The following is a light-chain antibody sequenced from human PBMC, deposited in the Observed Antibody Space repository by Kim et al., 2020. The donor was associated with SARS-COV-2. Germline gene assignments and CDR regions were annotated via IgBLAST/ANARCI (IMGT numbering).Light chain of an antibody. J-gene: IGKJ2*01. CDR3: QHFNSYSYT. CDR2: KTS. V-gene: IGKV1-5*03. CDR1: QSISDW. Sequence: SASVGDRVPIACRASQSISDWLAWYQQKPGKATKLVIYKTSSLEIGVPSRFSGSGSGTEFTLTISFLQPDDFATYYCQHFNSYSYTFGQGTKLEI.